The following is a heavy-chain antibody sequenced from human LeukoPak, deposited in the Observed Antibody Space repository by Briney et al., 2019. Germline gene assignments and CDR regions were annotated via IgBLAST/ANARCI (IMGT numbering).Heavy chain of an antibody. CDR1: GFTFSTYS. J-gene: IGHJ4*02. CDR2: ITGSGADT. CDR3: VKGGYRGSACDY. V-gene: IGHV3-64D*06. Sequence: PGGSLRLSCSSSGFTFSTYSMRWVRQVSGKGLEYVSGITGSGADTYYADSVKGRFTISRDNSENTLYLQMTSLRAEDTAVYYCVKGGYRGSACDYWGQGTLVSVSS. D-gene: IGHD6-13*01.